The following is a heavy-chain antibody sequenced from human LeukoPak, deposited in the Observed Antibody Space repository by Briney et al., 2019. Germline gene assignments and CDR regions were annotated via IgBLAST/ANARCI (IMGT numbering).Heavy chain of an antibody. Sequence: GGSLRLSCAASGFTFKNYGMSWVRQVPGQGLEWVSAIDGGGGDTYYADSVKGRFTISRDNAKNSLYLQMNSLRAEDTAVYYCARYTYYYDSSGSTISWGQGTLVTVSS. D-gene: IGHD3-22*01. CDR3: ARYTYYYDSSGSTIS. CDR1: GFTFKNYG. J-gene: IGHJ5*02. V-gene: IGHV3-21*04. CDR2: IDGGGGDT.